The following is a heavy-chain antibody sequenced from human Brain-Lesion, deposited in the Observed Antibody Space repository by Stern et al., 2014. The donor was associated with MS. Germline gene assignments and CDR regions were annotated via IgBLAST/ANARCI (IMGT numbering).Heavy chain of an antibody. CDR2: MNPYSGNT. CDR1: GYTFSSYD. V-gene: IGHV1-8*01. J-gene: IGHJ4*02. Sequence: QVQLGQSGAEVKKPGASVKVSCKASGYTFSSYDITWVRQASGHGLEWMGWMNPYSGNTGYAQKFKGRVSMTSDPSISTVYMELTSLTSDDTAVYFCARAVRNQLLSEYWGQGTLVTGSS. D-gene: IGHD2-2*01. CDR3: ARAVRNQLLSEY.